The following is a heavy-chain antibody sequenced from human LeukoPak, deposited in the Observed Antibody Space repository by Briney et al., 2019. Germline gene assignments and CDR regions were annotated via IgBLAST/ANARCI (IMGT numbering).Heavy chain of an antibody. Sequence: SETLSLTCTVSGGSISSSSYYWGWIRQPPGKGVEWIGSIYYSGSTYYNPSLKSRVTISVDTSKNQFSLKLSSVTAADTAVYYCARVVPAAMLNYFDYWGQGTLVTVSS. CDR2: IYYSGST. D-gene: IGHD2-2*01. CDR3: ARVVPAAMLNYFDY. V-gene: IGHV4-39*01. J-gene: IGHJ4*02. CDR1: GGSISSSSYY.